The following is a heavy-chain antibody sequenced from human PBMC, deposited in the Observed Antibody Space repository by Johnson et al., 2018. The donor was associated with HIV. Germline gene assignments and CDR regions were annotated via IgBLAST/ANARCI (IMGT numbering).Heavy chain of an antibody. CDR3: AREGTYEPLHRIYDYGDYPTFDI. D-gene: IGHD4-17*01. CDR1: GFTFSNYW. J-gene: IGHJ3*02. Sequence: VQLVEFGGGVVRPGGSLRLSCAASGFTFSNYWMTWVRQAPGRGLEWVANRQQGGNVTYYVDSVKGRVTISRDTATHSLYLQMKSLRAEDTAVYYCAREGTYEPLHRIYDYGDYPTFDIWGQGTMVTVSS. V-gene: IGHV3-7*01. CDR2: RQQGGNVT.